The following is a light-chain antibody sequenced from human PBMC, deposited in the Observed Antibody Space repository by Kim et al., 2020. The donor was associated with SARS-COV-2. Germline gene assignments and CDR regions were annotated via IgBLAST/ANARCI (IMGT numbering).Light chain of an antibody. Sequence: ASVGDRVTIMCRASQGISTWLAWYQQKPGKAPKALIYKASSLESGVPFRFSGSGSGTEFTLTISRLQPDDFATYYCQHDNSYPWTFGQGTKVDIK. J-gene: IGKJ1*01. V-gene: IGKV1-5*03. CDR1: QGISTW. CDR3: QHDNSYPWT. CDR2: KAS.